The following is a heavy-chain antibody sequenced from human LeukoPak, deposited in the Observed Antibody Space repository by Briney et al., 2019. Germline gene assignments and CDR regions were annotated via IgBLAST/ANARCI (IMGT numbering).Heavy chain of an antibody. V-gene: IGHV3-33*01. CDR2: IWYDGSNK. CDR1: GFTFNSYA. J-gene: IGHJ4*02. CDR3: GRDERGYYNSSGFYGAIDF. D-gene: IGHD3-22*01. Sequence: GGSLRLSCAASGFTFNSYAMHWVRQAPGKGLEWVAFIWYDGSNKYYADSVKGRFTFSRDNSKNTVYLQMNSLRAEDTAVYYCGRDERGYYNSSGFYGAIDFWGQGTLVTVPS.